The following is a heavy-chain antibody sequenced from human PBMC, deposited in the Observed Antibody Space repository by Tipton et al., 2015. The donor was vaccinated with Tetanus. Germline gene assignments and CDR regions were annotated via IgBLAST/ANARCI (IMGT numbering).Heavy chain of an antibody. J-gene: IGHJ4*02. Sequence: SLRLSCVASEFIVSSHYMSWVRQAPGKGLEWVSVMYSGGDTYYVDSAKGRFSISRDNAKNTLYLQMNSLRVEDTAVYYCVRDGGSSGWLAYWGQGTLVTVSS. V-gene: IGHV3-53*01. CDR1: EFIVSSHY. CDR2: MYSGGDT. D-gene: IGHD6-19*01. CDR3: VRDGGSSGWLAY.